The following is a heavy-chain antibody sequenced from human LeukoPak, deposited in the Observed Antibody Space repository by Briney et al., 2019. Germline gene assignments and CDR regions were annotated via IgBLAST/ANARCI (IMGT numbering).Heavy chain of an antibody. V-gene: IGHV1-2*02. CDR2: INPNSGGT. D-gene: IGHD3-10*01. J-gene: IGHJ6*03. CDR3: ARAVRPLWFGDISQDCYYMDV. Sequence: ASVKVSCKASGYTFTGYYMHWVRQAPGQGLEWMGWINPNSGGTNYAQKFKGRVTMTRDTSISTAYMELSRLRSDDTAVYYCARAVRPLWFGDISQDCYYMDVWGKGTTVTISS. CDR1: GYTFTGYY.